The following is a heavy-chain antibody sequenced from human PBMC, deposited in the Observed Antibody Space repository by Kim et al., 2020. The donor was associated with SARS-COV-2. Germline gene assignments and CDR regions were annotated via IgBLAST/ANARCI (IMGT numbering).Heavy chain of an antibody. CDR3: ARRVAPYYYYMDV. Sequence: GGSLRLSCAASGFTVSSNYMSWVRQAPGKGLEWVSVIYSGGSTYYADYVKGRFTISRDNSKNTLYLQMNSLRAEDTAVYYCARRVAPYYYYMDVWGKGTTVTVSS. V-gene: IGHV3-66*04. D-gene: IGHD3-3*01. CDR2: IYSGGST. J-gene: IGHJ6*03. CDR1: GFTVSSNY.